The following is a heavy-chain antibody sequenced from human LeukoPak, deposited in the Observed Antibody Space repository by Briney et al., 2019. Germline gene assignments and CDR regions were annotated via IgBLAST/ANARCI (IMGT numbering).Heavy chain of an antibody. CDR3: AKGVLRKKNGAPDAFDI. CDR1: GFTFSSYA. V-gene: IGHV3-23*01. Sequence: GGSLRLSCAASGFTFSSYAMSWVRQAPGKGLEWVSAISGSGGSTYYADSVKGRFTISRDNSKNTLYLQMNSLRAEDTAVYYCAKGVLRKKNGAPDAFDIWGQGTMVTVSS. D-gene: IGHD4-17*01. J-gene: IGHJ3*02. CDR2: ISGSGGST.